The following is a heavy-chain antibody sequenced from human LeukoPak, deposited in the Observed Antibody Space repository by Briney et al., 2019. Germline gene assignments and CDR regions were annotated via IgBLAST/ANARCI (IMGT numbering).Heavy chain of an antibody. CDR1: GFSLSTSGVG. CDR2: IYWNVDK. J-gene: IGHJ4*02. Sequence: SGPTLVKPTQTLTLTCTFSGFSLSTSGVGVGWIRQPPGKALEWLALIYWNVDKRYSPSLKSRLTITKDTSKNQVVLTMTNMDPVDTATYYCAHRRVRSGNSGWYGDYWGQGTLVTVSS. CDR3: AHRRVRSGNSGWYGDY. V-gene: IGHV2-5*01. D-gene: IGHD6-19*01.